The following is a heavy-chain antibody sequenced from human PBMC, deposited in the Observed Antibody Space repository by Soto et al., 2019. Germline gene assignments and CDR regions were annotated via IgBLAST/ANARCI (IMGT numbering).Heavy chain of an antibody. J-gene: IGHJ5*02. CDR1: GGSFSGYY. CDR2: INHSGST. CDR3: ARLIVVVVAAQHYNWFDP. V-gene: IGHV4-34*01. D-gene: IGHD2-15*01. Sequence: QVQLQQWGAGLLKPSETLSLTCAVYGGSFSGYYWSWIRQPPGKGLEWIGEINHSGSTNYNPSLKRRVTIYVDTSKNQCSLKLSSVTAADTAVYYCARLIVVVVAAQHYNWFDPWGQGTLVTVSS.